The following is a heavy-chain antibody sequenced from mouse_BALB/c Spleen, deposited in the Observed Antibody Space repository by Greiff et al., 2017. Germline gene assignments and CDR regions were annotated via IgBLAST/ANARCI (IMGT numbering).Heavy chain of an antibody. J-gene: IGHJ3*01. CDR3: AKGEGNYYGSRGAWFAY. CDR2: IWGDGST. D-gene: IGHD1-1*01. Sequence: VKLMESGPGLVAPSQSLSITCTVSGFSLTSYGVSWVRQPPGKGLEWLGVIWGDGSTNYHSALISRLSISKDNSKSQVFLKLNSLQTDDTATYYCAKGEGNYYGSRGAWFAYWGQGTLVTVSA. V-gene: IGHV2-3*01. CDR1: GFSLTSYG.